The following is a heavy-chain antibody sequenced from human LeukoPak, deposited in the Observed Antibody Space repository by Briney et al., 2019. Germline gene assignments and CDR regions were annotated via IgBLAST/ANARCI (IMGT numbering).Heavy chain of an antibody. CDR3: ARASGPLDL. D-gene: IGHD3-10*01. Sequence: GGSPCLSCAASGFTFSVYGMHWVCQAPGKGLEWVGVIWNDGSNKSYASSVKGRFTISRDNSKNTLYLQMNSLRAEDTAVYSCARASGPLDLWGQGTLVTVSS. CDR1: GFTFSVYG. CDR2: IWNDGSNK. V-gene: IGHV3-33*01. J-gene: IGHJ5*02.